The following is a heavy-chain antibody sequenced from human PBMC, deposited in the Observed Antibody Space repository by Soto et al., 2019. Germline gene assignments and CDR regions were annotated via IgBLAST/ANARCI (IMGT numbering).Heavy chain of an antibody. J-gene: IGHJ4*02. Sequence: ASVKVSCKASGYTFTSYGISWVRQAPGQGLEWMGWISAYNGNTNYAQKLQGRVTMTTDTFTSTAYMELRSLRSDDTAVYYCAREGTYCGGDCYSDYWGQGTLVTVSS. V-gene: IGHV1-18*04. D-gene: IGHD2-21*02. CDR1: GYTFTSYG. CDR2: ISAYNGNT. CDR3: AREGTYCGGDCYSDY.